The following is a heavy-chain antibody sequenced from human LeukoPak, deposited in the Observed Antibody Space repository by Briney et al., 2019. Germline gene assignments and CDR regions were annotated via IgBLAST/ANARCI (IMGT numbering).Heavy chain of an antibody. J-gene: IGHJ4*02. CDR2: ISYDGSNK. CDR3: ARGIVVGATKFFDY. D-gene: IGHD1-26*01. V-gene: IGHV3-30-3*01. CDR1: GFTFSSYA. Sequence: TGGSLRLSCAASGFTFSSYAMHWVRQAPGKGLEWVAVISYDGSNKYYADSVKGRFTISRDNSKNTLYLQMNSRRAEDTAVYYCARGIVVGATKFFDYWGQGTLVTVSS.